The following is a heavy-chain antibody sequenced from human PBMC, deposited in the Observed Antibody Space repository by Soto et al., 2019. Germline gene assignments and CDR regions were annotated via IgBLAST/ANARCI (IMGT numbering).Heavy chain of an antibody. CDR3: ARRKGYCSSTSCYIGNWFDP. D-gene: IGHD2-2*02. CDR2: ISAYNGNT. CDR1: GYTFTSYG. V-gene: IGHV1-18*01. J-gene: IGHJ5*02. Sequence: ASVKVSCKASGYTFTSYGISWVRQAPGQGLEWMGWISAYNGNTNYAQKLQGRVTMTTDTSTSTAYMELRSLRSDDTAVYYCARRKGYCSSTSCYIGNWFDPWGHGTLVTVSS.